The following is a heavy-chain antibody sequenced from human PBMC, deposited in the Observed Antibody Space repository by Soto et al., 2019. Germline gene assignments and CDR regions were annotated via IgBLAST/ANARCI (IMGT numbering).Heavy chain of an antibody. CDR1: GITFTNYG. Sequence: EVQLVESGGGLVKPGGSLRLSCAASGITFTNYGFNWVRQASGKGLEWVSSITSSGPYTSYADSVRGRFTISRDNAKNSLYLHTNRLRVEDTAVYYCAAYLTSTWNSEFEYWGQGAVVTVSS. V-gene: IGHV3-21*06. CDR2: ITSSGPYT. J-gene: IGHJ4*02. CDR3: AAYLTSTWNSEFEY. D-gene: IGHD1-7*01.